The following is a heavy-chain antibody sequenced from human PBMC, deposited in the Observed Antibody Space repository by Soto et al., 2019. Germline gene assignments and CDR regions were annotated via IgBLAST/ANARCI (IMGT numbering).Heavy chain of an antibody. J-gene: IGHJ3*02. CDR1: GDSVSSNSAA. CDR3: ARVDDSSGYHAFDI. Sequence: SQTLSLTCAISGDSVSSNSAAWNWIRQSPSRNLEWLGRTYYRSKWYNDYAVSVKSRITINPDTSKNQFSLQLNSVTPEDTAVYYCARVDDSSGYHAFDIWGQGTMVTVSS. CDR2: TYYRSKWYN. V-gene: IGHV6-1*01. D-gene: IGHD3-22*01.